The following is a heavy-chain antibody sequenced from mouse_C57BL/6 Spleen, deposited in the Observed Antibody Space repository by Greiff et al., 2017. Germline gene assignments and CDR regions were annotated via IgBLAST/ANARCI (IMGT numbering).Heavy chain of an antibody. CDR1: GFTFSNYW. V-gene: IGHV6-3*01. CDR2: IRLKSDNYAT. Sequence: EVMLVESGGGLVQPGGSMKLSCVASGFTFSNYWMNWVRQSPEKGLEWVAQIRLKSDNYATHYAESVKGRFTISRDDSKSSVYLQMNNLRAEDTGIYYCTGEGSGLFDYWGQGTTLTVSS. D-gene: IGHD3-2*02. CDR3: TGEGSGLFDY. J-gene: IGHJ2*01.